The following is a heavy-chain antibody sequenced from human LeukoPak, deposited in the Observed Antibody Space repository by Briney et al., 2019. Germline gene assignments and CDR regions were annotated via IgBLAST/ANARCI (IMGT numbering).Heavy chain of an antibody. CDR1: GYTFTGYY. CDR2: INPNSGGT. D-gene: IGHD3-22*01. J-gene: IGHJ4*02. CDR3: ARVGGIFSYYYDSSGYYFDY. Sequence: GASVKVSCKASGYTFTGYYMHWVRQAPGQGLEWMGWINPNSGGTNYAQKFQGRVTMTRDTSISTAYMELSRLRSDDTAVYYCARVGGIFSYYYDSSGYYFDYWGQGTLVTVSS. V-gene: IGHV1-2*02.